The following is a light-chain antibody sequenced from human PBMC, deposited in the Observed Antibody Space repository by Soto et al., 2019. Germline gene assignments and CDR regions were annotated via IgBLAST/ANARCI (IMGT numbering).Light chain of an antibody. CDR2: EVS. V-gene: IGLV2-14*01. Sequence: QLVLTQPASVSGSPGQSITISCTGTSSDVGGYNYVSWYQQHPGKAPKLMIYEVSNRPSGVSNRFSGSKSGNTASLTISGLQAEHEADYYCSSYTSSSTWVFGGGTKLTVL. J-gene: IGLJ3*02. CDR3: SSYTSSSTWV. CDR1: SSDVGGYNY.